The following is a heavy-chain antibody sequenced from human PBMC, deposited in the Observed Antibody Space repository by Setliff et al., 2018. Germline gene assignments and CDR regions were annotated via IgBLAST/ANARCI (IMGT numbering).Heavy chain of an antibody. J-gene: IGHJ5*02. CDR1: GGSIRSSTHY. D-gene: IGHD3-10*01. Sequence: SETLSLTCTVSGGSIRSSTHYWGWIRQPPGKGLEWIGTIYYSGLTYYPPSLRSRATISVDASKNRFSLQLSPVTAADTAVYYCAGYQGSGSNYKVVNWFDPWGQGTLVTVSS. V-gene: IGHV4-39*02. CDR3: AGYQGSGSNYKVVNWFDP. CDR2: IYYSGLT.